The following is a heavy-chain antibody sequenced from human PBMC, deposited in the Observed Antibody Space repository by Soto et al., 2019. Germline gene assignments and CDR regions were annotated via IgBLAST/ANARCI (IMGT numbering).Heavy chain of an antibody. CDR1: GGSISSYY. CDR2: IYYSGST. D-gene: IGHD3-10*01. Sequence: SETLSLTCTVSGGSISSYYWSWIRQPPGKGLEWIGYIYYSGSTNYNPSLKSRVTISVDTSKNQFSLKLSSVTAADTAVYYCARHDVTMARGVRSWFDPWGQGTLVTVSS. CDR3: ARHDVTMARGVRSWFDP. J-gene: IGHJ5*02. V-gene: IGHV4-59*08.